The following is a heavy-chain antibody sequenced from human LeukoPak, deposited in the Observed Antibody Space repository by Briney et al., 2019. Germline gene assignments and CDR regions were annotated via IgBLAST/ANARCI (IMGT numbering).Heavy chain of an antibody. CDR2: ISYDGSNK. J-gene: IGHJ4*02. CDR3: ARDLNAFRTTVTTWALGY. CDR1: GFTFSSYA. D-gene: IGHD4-17*01. Sequence: GGSLRLSCAASGFTFSSYAMHWVRQAPGKGLEWVAVISYDGSNKYYADSVKGRFTISRDNSKNTLYLQMNSLRAEDTAVYYCARDLNAFRTTVTTWALGYWGQGTLVTVSS. V-gene: IGHV3-30-3*01.